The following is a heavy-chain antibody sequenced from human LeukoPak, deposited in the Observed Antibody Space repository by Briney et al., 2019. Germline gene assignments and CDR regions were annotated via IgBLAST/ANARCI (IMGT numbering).Heavy chain of an antibody. V-gene: IGHV3-23*01. CDR2: ISGSGGST. J-gene: IGHJ4*02. CDR3: ARIAVAGYYFDY. CDR1: GFTFSSYA. Sequence: GGSLRLSCAASGFTFSSYAMSWVRQAPGKGLEWVSAISGSGGSTYYADSVKGRFTISRENAKNSLYLQMNSLRAGDTAVYYCARIAVAGYYFDYWGQGTLVTVSS. D-gene: IGHD6-19*01.